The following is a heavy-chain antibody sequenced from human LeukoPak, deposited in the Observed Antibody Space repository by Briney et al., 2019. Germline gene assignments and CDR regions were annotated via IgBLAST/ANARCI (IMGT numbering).Heavy chain of an antibody. CDR3: ARDPWRASGYNWNDYGPTRLGAFDI. D-gene: IGHD1-1*01. Sequence: PGGSLRLSCAASGFTFSSYEMNWVRQAPGKGLEWVSYISSSGSTIYYADSVKGRFTISRDNAKNSLYLQMNSLRAEDTAVYYCARDPWRASGYNWNDYGPTRLGAFDIWGQGTMVTVSS. J-gene: IGHJ3*02. V-gene: IGHV3-48*03. CDR2: ISSSGSTI. CDR1: GFTFSSYE.